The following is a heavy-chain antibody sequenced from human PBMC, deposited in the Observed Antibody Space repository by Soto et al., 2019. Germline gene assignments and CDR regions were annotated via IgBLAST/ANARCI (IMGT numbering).Heavy chain of an antibody. CDR3: ARDLLAANY. D-gene: IGHD2-15*01. Sequence: QVQLVQSGAEVKKPGASVKLSCKASGYTFTSSYVHWVRQAPGQGLEWVAIINPNGGSTNSAQEFQGRVTVTRDTSTSTVFMELSSLHSDDTAVYYCARDLLAANYWGQGTLVTVSS. CDR1: GYTFTSSY. V-gene: IGHV1-46*01. J-gene: IGHJ4*02. CDR2: INPNGGST.